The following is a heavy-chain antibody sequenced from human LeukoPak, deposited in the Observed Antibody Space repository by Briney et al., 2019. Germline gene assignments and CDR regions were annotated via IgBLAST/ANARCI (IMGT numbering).Heavy chain of an antibody. D-gene: IGHD1-26*01. CDR2: IWYDGSNK. CDR1: GFTFSSFG. CDR3: AKVLSGSQDY. V-gene: IGHV3-33*06. Sequence: QAGGSLRLSCAASGFTFSSFGMHWVRQPPGKGLEWVAVIWYDGSNKYYADSVKGRFTISRDNSKNTVYLQMNSLRAEDTAVYYCAKVLSGSQDYWGQGTLVTVFS. J-gene: IGHJ4*02.